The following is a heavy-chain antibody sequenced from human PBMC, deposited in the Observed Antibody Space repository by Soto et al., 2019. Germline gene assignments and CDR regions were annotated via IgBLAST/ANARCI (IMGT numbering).Heavy chain of an antibody. Sequence: SETLSLTCTVSGGSISSYYWSWIRQPPGKGLEWIGYIYYSGSTNYNPSLKSRVTISVDTSKNQFSLKLSSVAAADTAVYYCARAHPLLWFGELSQYYFDYWGQGTLVTVSS. D-gene: IGHD3-10*01. CDR1: GGSISSYY. CDR2: IYYSGST. J-gene: IGHJ4*02. V-gene: IGHV4-59*01. CDR3: ARAHPLLWFGELSQYYFDY.